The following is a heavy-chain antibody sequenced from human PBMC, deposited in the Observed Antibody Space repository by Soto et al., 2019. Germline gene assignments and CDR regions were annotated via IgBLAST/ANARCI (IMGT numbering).Heavy chain of an antibody. Sequence: QVQLVESGGGVVQPGKSLRLSCAASGFTFSNYAMHWVRQAPGKGLEWVAFISYDGRDKFYADSVKGRFTISRDNSKNTLYLEMNSLRPEDTAVYYCAREGSAHGGSSMDVWGQGTTVTVSS. CDR2: ISYDGRDK. CDR3: AREGSAHGGSSMDV. D-gene: IGHD2-15*01. V-gene: IGHV3-30*04. J-gene: IGHJ6*02. CDR1: GFTFSNYA.